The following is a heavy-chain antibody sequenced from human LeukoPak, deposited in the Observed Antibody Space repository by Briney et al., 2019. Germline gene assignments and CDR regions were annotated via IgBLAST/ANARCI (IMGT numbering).Heavy chain of an antibody. V-gene: IGHV3-30*18. J-gene: IGHJ4*02. CDR3: AKGEGNLFDY. CDR2: ISYHGSNK. Sequence: GGSLRLSCAASGFTFSSYGMHWVRQAPGKGLEWVAVISYHGSNKYYADSVKGRFTISRDNSKNTLYLQMNSLRAEDTAVYYCAKGEGNLFDYWGQGTLVTVSS. CDR1: GFTFSSYG. D-gene: IGHD4-23*01.